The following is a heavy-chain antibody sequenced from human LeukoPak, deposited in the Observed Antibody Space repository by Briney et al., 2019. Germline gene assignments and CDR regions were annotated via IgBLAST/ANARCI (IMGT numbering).Heavy chain of an antibody. CDR2: ISTSSNYI. CDR1: GFTFSNYN. CDR3: ARARYCSGGSCYPFDY. J-gene: IGHJ4*02. V-gene: IGHV3-21*01. Sequence: GGSLRLSCTASGFTFSNYNMNWVRQAPGKGLEWVSSISTSSNYIYYIDSVKGRFTSSRDDAKNSLSLQMDSLRAEDTAVYYCARARYCSGGSCYPFDYWGQGTLVTVSS. D-gene: IGHD2-15*01.